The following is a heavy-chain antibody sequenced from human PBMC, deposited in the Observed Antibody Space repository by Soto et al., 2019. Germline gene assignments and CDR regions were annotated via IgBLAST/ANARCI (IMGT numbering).Heavy chain of an antibody. CDR2: ISYDGSNK. Sequence: QVQLVESGGGVVQPGRSLRLSCVASGFIFSNYALHWVRQAPGKGLEWVAVISYDGSNKYYADSVRGRFTISRDNSKNTLYLQMGSLRAEDTAVYYCAGTPSGAKTYDYWGQATLVTVSS. J-gene: IGHJ4*02. CDR1: GFIFSNYA. CDR3: AGTPSGAKTYDY. V-gene: IGHV3-30-3*01. D-gene: IGHD1-26*01.